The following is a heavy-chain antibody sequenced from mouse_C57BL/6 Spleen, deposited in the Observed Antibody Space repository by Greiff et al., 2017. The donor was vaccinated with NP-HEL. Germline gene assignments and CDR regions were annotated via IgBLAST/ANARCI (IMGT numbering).Heavy chain of an antibody. CDR1: GFTFTDYY. D-gene: IGHD4-1*01. J-gene: IGHJ2*01. Sequence: EVKLLESGGGLVQPGGSLSLSCAASGFTFTDYYMSWVRQPPGKALEWLGFIRNKANGYTTEYSASVKGRFTISRDNSQSILYLQMNALRAEDSATYYCARELRNYFDYWGQGTTLTVSS. CDR3: ARELRNYFDY. V-gene: IGHV7-3*01. CDR2: IRNKANGYTT.